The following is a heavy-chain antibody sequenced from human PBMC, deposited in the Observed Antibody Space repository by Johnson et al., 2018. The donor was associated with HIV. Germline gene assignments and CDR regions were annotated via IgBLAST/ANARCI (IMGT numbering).Heavy chain of an antibody. J-gene: IGHJ3*02. CDR2: INWNGGST. CDR1: GFTLDDYG. CDR3: ARLEEIAAAGTGDAFDI. V-gene: IGHV3-20*04. D-gene: IGHD6-13*01. Sequence: EVQLVESGGGVVRPGGSLRLSCAASGFTLDDYGMNWVRQAPGKGLEWVSGINWNGGSTGYADSVKGRFTISRDNAKNSLYLQMNSLRAEDTALYYCARLEEIAAAGTGDAFDIWGQGTMVTVSS.